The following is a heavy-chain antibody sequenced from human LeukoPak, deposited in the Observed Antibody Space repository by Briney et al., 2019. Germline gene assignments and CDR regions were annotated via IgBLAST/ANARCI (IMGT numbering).Heavy chain of an antibody. Sequence: SETLSLTCAVYGGSFSGYYWSWIRQPPGKGLEWIGEINHSGSTNYNPSLKSRVTISVDTSKNQFSLKLSSVTAADTAVYYCARGDRDRRDIVAANRYYMDVWGKGTTVTVSS. CDR2: INHSGST. CDR3: ARGDRDRRDIVAANRYYMDV. D-gene: IGHD5-12*01. J-gene: IGHJ6*03. CDR1: GGSFSGYY. V-gene: IGHV4-34*01.